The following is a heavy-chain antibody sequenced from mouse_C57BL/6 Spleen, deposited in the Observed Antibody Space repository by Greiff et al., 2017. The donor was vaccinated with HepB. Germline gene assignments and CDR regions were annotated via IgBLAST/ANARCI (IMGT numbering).Heavy chain of an antibody. Sequence: EVKLQQSGAELVRPGASVKLSCTASGFNIKDYYMHWVKQRPEQGLEWIGRIDPEDGDTEYAPKFHGKATMTADTSSNTAYLQLSSLTSEDTAVYYCTTDYGSPYAMDYWGQGTSVTVSS. V-gene: IGHV14-1*01. CDR3: TTDYGSPYAMDY. CDR2: IDPEDGDT. D-gene: IGHD1-1*01. CDR1: GFNIKDYY. J-gene: IGHJ4*01.